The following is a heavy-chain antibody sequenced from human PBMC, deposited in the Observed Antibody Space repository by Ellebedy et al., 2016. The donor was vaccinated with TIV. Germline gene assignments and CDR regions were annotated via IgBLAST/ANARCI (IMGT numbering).Heavy chain of an antibody. J-gene: IGHJ3*01. CDR2: ISSTSRYI. D-gene: IGHD6-6*01. CDR3: ARDRISSSVDAFDL. CDR1: GFSFATYS. Sequence: PGGSLRLSCAASGFSFATYSMNRVRQAPGKGPEWVGGISSTSRYIYPADSVKGRFTISRDNAENSLYLQMNSLRAEDTAVYYCARDRISSSVDAFDLWGQGTMVIVSS. V-gene: IGHV3-21*01.